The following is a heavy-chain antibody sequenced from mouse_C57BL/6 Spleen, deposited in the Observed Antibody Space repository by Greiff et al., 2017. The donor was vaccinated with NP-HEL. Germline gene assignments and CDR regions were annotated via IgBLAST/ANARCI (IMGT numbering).Heavy chain of an antibody. Sequence: EVKLVESGGGLVQSGRSLRLSCATSGFTFSDFYMEWVRQAPGKGLEWIAASRNKANDYTTEYSASVKGRFIVSRDTSQSILYLQMNALRAEDTAIYYCARDDSYYYAMDYWGQGTSVTVSS. CDR2: SRNKANDYTT. D-gene: IGHD2-12*01. J-gene: IGHJ4*01. CDR1: GFTFSDFY. V-gene: IGHV7-1*01. CDR3: ARDDSYYYAMDY.